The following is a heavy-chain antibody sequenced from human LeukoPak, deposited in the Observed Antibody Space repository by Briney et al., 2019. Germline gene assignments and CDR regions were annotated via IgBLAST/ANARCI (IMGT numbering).Heavy chain of an antibody. CDR2: IYTSGST. J-gene: IGHJ4*02. V-gene: IGHV4-61*02. CDR1: GGSISSGSYY. CDR3: ARLLWFGEFPIFDY. Sequence: SQTMSLTSTVAGGSISSGSYYWSWIRQPAGKGLEGIGLIYTSGSTNYNPSLKSRVTISVDTSKNQYSLKLSSVTAADTAVYYCARLLWFGEFPIFDYWGQGTLVTVSS. D-gene: IGHD3-10*01.